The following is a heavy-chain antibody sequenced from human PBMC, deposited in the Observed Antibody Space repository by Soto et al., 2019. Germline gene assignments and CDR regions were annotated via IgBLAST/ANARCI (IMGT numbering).Heavy chain of an antibody. V-gene: IGHV1-24*01. CDR2: FDPEDDGT. Sequence: QVHLIQSGTEVKKPGASVKVSCKVSGYTLTEAPMHWVRQAPGKGLEWMGGFDPEDDGTIYAQNFQGRLTMTEDTSTDTAYLELSSLISEDTAVYYCATARDGYTPLAYWGLGTLVSVSS. CDR3: ATARDGYTPLAY. J-gene: IGHJ4*02. CDR1: GYTLTEAP. D-gene: IGHD5-12*01.